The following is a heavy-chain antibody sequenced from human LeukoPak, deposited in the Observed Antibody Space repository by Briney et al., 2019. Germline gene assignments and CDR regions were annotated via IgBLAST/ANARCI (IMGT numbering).Heavy chain of an antibody. J-gene: IGHJ3*02. V-gene: IGHV4-31*03. D-gene: IGHD1-14*01. CDR1: GGSISSGGYY. Sequence: PSETLSLTCTVSGGSISSGGYYWSWIRQHPGKGLEWIGYIYYSGSTYYNPSLKSRVTISVDTSKNQFSLKLSSVTAADTAVYCCASSPPGEAFDIWGQGTMVTVSS. CDR2: IYYSGST. CDR3: ASSPPGEAFDI.